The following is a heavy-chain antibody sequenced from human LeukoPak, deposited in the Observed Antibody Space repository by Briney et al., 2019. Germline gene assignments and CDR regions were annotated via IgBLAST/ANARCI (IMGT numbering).Heavy chain of an antibody. V-gene: IGHV3-53*01. D-gene: IGHD3-10*01. CDR3: ARAPYYYGPVDY. CDR2: IYSGGST. Sequence: GGSLRLSCAASGFTVSSNYMSWVRQAPGKGLEWVSVIYSGGSTYYADSVKGRFTISRDSSKNTLYLQMNSLRAEDTAVYYCARAPYYYGPVDYWGQGTLVTVSS. CDR1: GFTVSSNY. J-gene: IGHJ4*02.